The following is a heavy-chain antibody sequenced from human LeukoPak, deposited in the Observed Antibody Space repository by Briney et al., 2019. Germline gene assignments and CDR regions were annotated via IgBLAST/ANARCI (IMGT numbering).Heavy chain of an antibody. D-gene: IGHD3-22*01. CDR2: ISGNGGKT. Sequence: GGSLRLSCAASGFTFSNYAMGWVRQAPGKGLEWVSAISGNGGKTYYVDSAKGRFTISRGNSKNTLYLQMKSLRVEDTAVYYCAKEDSTSYYWDYWGQGTLVTVSS. CDR3: AKEDSTSYYWDY. J-gene: IGHJ4*02. V-gene: IGHV3-23*01. CDR1: GFTFSNYA.